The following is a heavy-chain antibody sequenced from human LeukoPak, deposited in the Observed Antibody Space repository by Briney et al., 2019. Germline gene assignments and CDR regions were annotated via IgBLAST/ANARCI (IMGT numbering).Heavy chain of an antibody. CDR2: ISSSSSTI. Sequence: GGSLRLSCAASGFTFSSYSMNWVRQAPGKGLEWVSYISSSSSTIYYADSVKGRFTISRDNSKNTLYLQMNSLRAEDTAVYYCAKDSHKWGQGTLVTVSS. J-gene: IGHJ4*02. CDR3: AKDSHK. V-gene: IGHV3-48*01. CDR1: GFTFSSYS.